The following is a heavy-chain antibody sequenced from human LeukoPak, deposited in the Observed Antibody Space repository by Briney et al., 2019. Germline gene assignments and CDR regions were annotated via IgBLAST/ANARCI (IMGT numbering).Heavy chain of an antibody. CDR3: ARQMRPLKGRSPYYYGSGSYKNKQTTKENWFDP. D-gene: IGHD3-10*01. Sequence: NTSETLSLTCAVYGGSFSGYYWSWIRQPPGKGLEWIGEINHSGSTNYNPSLKSRVTISVDTSKNQFSLKLSSVTAADTAVYYCARQMRPLKGRSPYYYGSGSYKNKQTTKENWFDPWGQGTLVTVSS. V-gene: IGHV4-34*01. J-gene: IGHJ5*02. CDR1: GGSFSGYY. CDR2: INHSGST.